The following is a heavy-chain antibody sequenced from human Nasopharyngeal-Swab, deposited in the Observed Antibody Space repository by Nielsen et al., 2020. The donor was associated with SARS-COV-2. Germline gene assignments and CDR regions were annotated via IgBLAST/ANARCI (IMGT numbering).Heavy chain of an antibody. CDR2: IWYDGSNK. D-gene: IGHD1/OR15-1a*01. CDR1: GFIFSNYG. Sequence: GESLKISCAASGFIFSNYGMHWVRQAPGKGLEWVAVIWYDGSNKYYAGSVKGRFTISRDNAKNTLYLQMNSLRAEDTAVYYCASPAGRTKDFDYWGQGTLVTVSS. V-gene: IGHV3-33*01. J-gene: IGHJ4*02. CDR3: ASPAGRTKDFDY.